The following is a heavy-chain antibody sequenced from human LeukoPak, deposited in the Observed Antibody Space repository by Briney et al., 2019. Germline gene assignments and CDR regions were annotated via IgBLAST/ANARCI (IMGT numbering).Heavy chain of an antibody. Sequence: ASVKVPCKASGYTFTGYYMHWVRQAPGQGLEWMGWINPNSGGTNYAQKFQGRVTMTRDTSISTAYMELSRLRSDDTAVYYCAREVSSGWYSLHDYWGQGTLVTVSS. D-gene: IGHD6-19*01. CDR3: AREVSSGWYSLHDY. J-gene: IGHJ4*02. CDR1: GYTFTGYY. CDR2: INPNSGGT. V-gene: IGHV1-2*02.